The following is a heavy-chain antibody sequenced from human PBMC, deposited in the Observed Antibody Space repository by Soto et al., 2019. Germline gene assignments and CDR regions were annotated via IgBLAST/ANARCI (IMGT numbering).Heavy chain of an antibody. CDR1: GSFFTTYW. V-gene: IGHV5-51*01. CDR2: IYPGDSDT. J-gene: IGHJ3*02. CDR3: ARQDDSSGYDAFDI. D-gene: IGHD3-22*01. Sequence: GGALKISCGGFGSFFTTYWIGWGGRMPGKGLEWMGIIYPGDSDTRNSPSFQGQVTISADKSINTAYLQWSSLKASDTATYYCARQDDSSGYDAFDIWGQGTMVTVSS.